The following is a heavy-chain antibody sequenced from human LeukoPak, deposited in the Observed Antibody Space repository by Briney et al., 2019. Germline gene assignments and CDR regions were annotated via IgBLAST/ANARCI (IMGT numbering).Heavy chain of an antibody. Sequence: SETLSLTCTVSGGSISSSSYYWGWIRQPPGKGLEWIGSIYYSGSTYYNPSLKSRVTISVDTSKNQFSLKLSSVTAADTAVYYCARRVGVVTGYYYYMDVWGKGTTVTVSS. CDR1: GGSISSSSYY. D-gene: IGHD3-3*01. V-gene: IGHV4-39*07. CDR2: IYYSGST. CDR3: ARRVGVVTGYYYYMDV. J-gene: IGHJ6*03.